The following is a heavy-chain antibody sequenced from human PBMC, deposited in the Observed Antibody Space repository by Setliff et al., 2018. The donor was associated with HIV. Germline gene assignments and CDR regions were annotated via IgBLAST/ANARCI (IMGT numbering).Heavy chain of an antibody. CDR2: FDPEDDET. Sequence: ASVKVSCKVSGYTLTELSMHWVRQAPGKGLEWMGGFDPEDDETIYAQKFQGRVTMTEDTSTDTAYMELSSLRSEDTAVYYCATDLKGSQSYYYGSGSYSGFDPWGQGTLVTVSS. D-gene: IGHD3-10*01. J-gene: IGHJ5*02. CDR3: ATDLKGSQSYYYGSGSYSGFDP. V-gene: IGHV1-24*01. CDR1: GYTLTELS.